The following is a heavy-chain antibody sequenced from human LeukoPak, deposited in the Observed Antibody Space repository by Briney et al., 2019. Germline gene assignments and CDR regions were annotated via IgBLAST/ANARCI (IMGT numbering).Heavy chain of an antibody. CDR1: GYSMSSGYY. D-gene: IGHD2-2*01. CDR3: ARGVGDIVVVPAADIGFDY. Sequence: SETLSLTCTVSGYSMSSGYYWGWIRQPPGKGLEWIGSIYHSGSTYYNPSLKSRVTISVDTSKNQFSLKLSSVTAADTAVYYCARGVGDIVVVPAADIGFDYWGQGTLVTVSS. CDR2: IYHSGST. V-gene: IGHV4-38-2*02. J-gene: IGHJ4*02.